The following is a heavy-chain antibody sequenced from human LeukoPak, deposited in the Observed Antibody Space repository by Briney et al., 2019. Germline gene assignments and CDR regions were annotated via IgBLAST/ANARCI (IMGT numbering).Heavy chain of an antibody. CDR1: GGSFSGYY. J-gene: IGHJ4*02. D-gene: IGHD6-13*01. V-gene: IGHV4-34*01. CDR2: INHRGST. Sequence: SETLSLTCAVYGGSFSGYYGSWIRQPPGKGLEGMGEINHRGSTNYNPSLKSRVTISVDTSKNQSSLKLSSVTAADTAVYYCASASSLALIDYWGQGTLVTVSS. CDR3: ASASSLALIDY.